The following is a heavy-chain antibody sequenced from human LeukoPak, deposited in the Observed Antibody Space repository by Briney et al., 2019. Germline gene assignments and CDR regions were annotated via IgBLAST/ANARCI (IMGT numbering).Heavy chain of an antibody. V-gene: IGHV1-69*04. D-gene: IGHD1-7*01. J-gene: IGHJ4*02. Sequence: SVKVSCKASGGTFSSYAISWVRQAPGQGLEWMGRIIPILGIANYAQKFQGRVTITADKSTSTAYMELSSLRSEDTAVYYCAKDPPGTEYYFDYWGQGTLVTVSS. CDR2: IIPILGIA. CDR3: AKDPPGTEYYFDY. CDR1: GGTFSSYA.